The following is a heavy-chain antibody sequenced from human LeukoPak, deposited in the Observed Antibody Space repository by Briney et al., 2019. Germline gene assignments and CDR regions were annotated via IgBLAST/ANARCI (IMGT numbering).Heavy chain of an antibody. V-gene: IGHV4-34*01. CDR3: ARASRAKVGASEGFFDY. D-gene: IGHD1-26*01. Sequence: SETLSLTCAVYGGSFSGYYWSWIRQPPGKGLEWIGEINHSGSTNYNPSLKSRVTISVDTSKNQFSLKLSSVTAADTAVYYCARASRAKVGASEGFFDYWGQGTLVTVSS. J-gene: IGHJ4*02. CDR2: INHSGST. CDR1: GGSFSGYY.